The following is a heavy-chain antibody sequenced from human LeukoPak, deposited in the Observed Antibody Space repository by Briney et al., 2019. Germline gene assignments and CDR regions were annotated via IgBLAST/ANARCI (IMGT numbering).Heavy chain of an antibody. D-gene: IGHD3-22*01. CDR2: ISGSGGST. Sequence: GGSLRLSCVASGFTFSSYAMNWVRQAPGKGLEWVSAISGSGGSTYYADSVKGRFTISRDNSKNTLYLQMNSLRAEDTAVYYCAKASDSSGYYYDYWGQGTLVTVSS. CDR3: AKASDSSGYYYDY. V-gene: IGHV3-23*01. CDR1: GFTFSSYA. J-gene: IGHJ4*02.